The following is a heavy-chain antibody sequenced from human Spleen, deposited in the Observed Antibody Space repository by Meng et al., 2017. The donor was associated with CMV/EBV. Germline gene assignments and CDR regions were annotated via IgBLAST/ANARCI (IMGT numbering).Heavy chain of an antibody. V-gene: IGHV3-48*03. CDR1: GFTFSSYE. Sequence: GGSLRLSCAASGFTFSSYEMNWVRQAPGKGLEWVSYISSSGSTIYYADSVKGRFTISRDNAKNSLYLQMNSLRAEDTAVYYCARRRKTYNNAFDIWGQGTMVTVSS. J-gene: IGHJ3*02. CDR2: ISSSGSTI. D-gene: IGHD1-1*01. CDR3: ARRRKTYNNAFDI.